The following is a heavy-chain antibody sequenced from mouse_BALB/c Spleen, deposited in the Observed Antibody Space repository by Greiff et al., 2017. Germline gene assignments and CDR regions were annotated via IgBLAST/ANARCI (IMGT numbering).Heavy chain of an antibody. J-gene: IGHJ4*01. Sequence: EVHLVESGGGLVQPARSLCLSCATSGFTFTDYYMSWVRQPPGKALEWLGFIRNKANGYTTEYSASVQGRFTISRDNSQSILELQMNTLRAEDSATYYRARDRYYRYDNAMDYWGQGTAVTVSS. CDR2: IRNKANGYTT. D-gene: IGHD2-14*01. V-gene: IGHV7-3*02. CDR3: ARDRYYRYDNAMDY. CDR1: GFTFTDYY.